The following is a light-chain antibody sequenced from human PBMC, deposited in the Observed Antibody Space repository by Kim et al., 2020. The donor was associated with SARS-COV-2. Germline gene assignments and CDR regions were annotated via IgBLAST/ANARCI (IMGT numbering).Light chain of an antibody. J-gene: IGKJ1*01. V-gene: IGKV3-20*01. CDR2: SAS. CDR3: QAYGNSPWT. CDR1: QSLGDDF. Sequence: PGDSATLSCRASQSLGDDFLAWYQQKAGQAPRLLIFSASSRAAGVPDRFRGSGSGTDFTLTINSLEPDDFAMYYCQAYGNSPWTFGHGTKV.